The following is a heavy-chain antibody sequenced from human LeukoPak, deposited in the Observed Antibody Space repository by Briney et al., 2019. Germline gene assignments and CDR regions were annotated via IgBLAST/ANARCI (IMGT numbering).Heavy chain of an antibody. CDR1: GYSFTSYW. CDR2: IYPGDSDT. Sequence: GESLKISCKGSGYSFTSYWIGWVRQMPGKGLEWRGIIYPGDSDTRYSPSFQGQVTISADKSISTAYLQWSSLKASDTAMYYCARHGGYCSSTSCYAGYWGQGTLVTVSS. J-gene: IGHJ4*02. V-gene: IGHV5-51*01. CDR3: ARHGGYCSSTSCYAGY. D-gene: IGHD2-2*01.